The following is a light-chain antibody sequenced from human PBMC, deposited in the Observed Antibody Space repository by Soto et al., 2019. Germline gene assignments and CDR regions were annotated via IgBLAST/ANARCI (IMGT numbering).Light chain of an antibody. Sequence: DIQMTQSPSSLSASVGDRVTITCRASQYISRYLNWYQKKPGKAPKLLIYDASTLQSGVPPRFSGSGSGSDFSLTISSLQPEDFATYYCQQSFASPPLTLGGGTKVDIK. CDR1: QYISRY. J-gene: IGKJ4*01. CDR2: DAS. CDR3: QQSFASPPLT. V-gene: IGKV1-39*01.